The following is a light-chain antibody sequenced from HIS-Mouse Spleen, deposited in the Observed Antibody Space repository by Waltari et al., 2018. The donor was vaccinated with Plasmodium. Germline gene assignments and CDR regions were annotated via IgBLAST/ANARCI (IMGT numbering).Light chain of an antibody. CDR3: CSYAGSRMV. V-gene: IGLV2-23*01. CDR1: SSDVGSYNL. J-gene: IGLJ2*01. Sequence: QSALTQPASVSGSPGQSITISCTGTSSDVGSYNLVSWYQQHPGKAPKRMIYEGSKRPSGVSNRFSGSKSGNTASLTSSGRQAEDEADYYCCSYAGSRMVFGGGTKLTVL. CDR2: EGS.